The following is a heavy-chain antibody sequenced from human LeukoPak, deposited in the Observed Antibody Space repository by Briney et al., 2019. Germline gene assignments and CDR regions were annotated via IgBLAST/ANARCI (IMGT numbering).Heavy chain of an antibody. J-gene: IGHJ4*02. CDR3: ATETIGRHYDY. CDR2: IGPTGTGS. V-gene: IGHV3-21*01. CDR1: GFTFSSCG. D-gene: IGHD1-14*01. Sequence: PGGSLRLSCAASGFTFSSCGFNWVRQAPGKGLEWVSSIGPTGTGSYYADSVGGRFTISRDNAKNSMYLQMDSLRDEDTAVYYCATETIGRHYDYWGQGTLLTVSS.